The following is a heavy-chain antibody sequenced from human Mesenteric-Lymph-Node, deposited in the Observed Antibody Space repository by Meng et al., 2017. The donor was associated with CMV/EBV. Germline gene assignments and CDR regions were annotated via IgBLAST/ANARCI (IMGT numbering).Heavy chain of an antibody. V-gene: IGHV3-23*01. CDR1: GSTFSSFT. D-gene: IGHD2-21*01. CDR2: ISGTGANT. Sequence: GGSLRLSCAASGSTFSSFTMNWVRQAPGKGLEWVSAISGTGANTYYTDSVKGRFTISRDNSKNSLYLQMDSLRAEDTAVYYCAKDTLDCGGDCYPVNFDFWGQGTLVTVSS. CDR3: AKDTLDCGGDCYPVNFDF. J-gene: IGHJ4*02.